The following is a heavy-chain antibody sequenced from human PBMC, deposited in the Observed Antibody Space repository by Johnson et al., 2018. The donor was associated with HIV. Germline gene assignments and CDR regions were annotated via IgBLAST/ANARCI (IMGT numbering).Heavy chain of an antibody. CDR3: ASRTKYNSRPKYGSGSSAFDI. V-gene: IGHV3-11*04. J-gene: IGHJ3*02. D-gene: IGHD3-10*01. CDR1: GFTFSDYY. Sequence: QVQLVESGGGLVKPGGSLRLSCAASGFTFSDYYMSWIRQAPGKGLEWVSYITSSGSSIYYADSVKGRFTISKDNAKNSLYLQSNSLRTEETAVYYCASRTKYNSRPKYGSGSSAFDIWGQWTMVTVSS. CDR2: ITSSGSSI.